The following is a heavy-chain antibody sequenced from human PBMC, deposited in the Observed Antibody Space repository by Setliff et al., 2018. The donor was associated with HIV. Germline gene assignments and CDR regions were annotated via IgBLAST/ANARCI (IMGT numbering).Heavy chain of an antibody. J-gene: IGHJ3*02. CDR3: AADPQTGTTSYDAFDI. CDR1: EYSFTSYD. Sequence: ASVKVSCKPSEYSFTSYDINWVRQATGQGLEWMGWLNPNSHNTGYAQKFQGRVAMTWDTSISTAYMVLSNLKSEDTAVYYCAADPQTGTTSYDAFDIWGQGTVVTVSS. V-gene: IGHV1-8*01. CDR2: LNPNSHNT. D-gene: IGHD1-7*01.